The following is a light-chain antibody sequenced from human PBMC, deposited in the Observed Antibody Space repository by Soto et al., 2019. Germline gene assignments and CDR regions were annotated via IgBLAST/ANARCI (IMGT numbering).Light chain of an antibody. J-gene: IGKJ1*01. V-gene: IGKV1-39*01. CDR2: AAT. Sequence: DIQMTQSPSSLSASVGDTVTIFCRASQTISRYLNWYQQKPGKAPGLVIYAATTLYRGVPSRFSGSGSGTNFTLTVTSLQPEDFATYHCQQSYSSPPTFGQGTDVDVK. CDR3: QQSYSSPPT. CDR1: QTISRY.